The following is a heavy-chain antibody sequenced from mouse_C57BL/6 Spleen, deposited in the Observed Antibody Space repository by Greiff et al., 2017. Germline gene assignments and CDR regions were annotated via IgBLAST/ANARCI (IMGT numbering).Heavy chain of an antibody. CDR3: AREDYGSNFDY. Sequence: VHVKQSGPVLVKPGASVKMSCKASGYTFTDYYMNWVKQSHGKSLEWIGVINPYNGGTSYNQKFKGKATLTVDKSSSTAYMELNSLTSEDSAVYYCAREDYGSNFDYWGQGTTLTVSS. CDR1: GYTFTDYY. CDR2: INPYNGGT. J-gene: IGHJ2*01. V-gene: IGHV1-19*01. D-gene: IGHD1-1*01.